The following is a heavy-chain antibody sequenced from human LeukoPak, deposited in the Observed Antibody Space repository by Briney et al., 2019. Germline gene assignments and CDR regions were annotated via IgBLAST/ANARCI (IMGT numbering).Heavy chain of an antibody. CDR1: GYSFTIQD. V-gene: IGHV1-2*02. CDR3: ARRALFGDSGYDYNWFDP. D-gene: IGHD5-12*01. J-gene: IGHJ5*02. Sequence: ASVTVSFKTSGYSFTIQDMHWVRQAPGQSVEWMGWINPDSGGTNYAQKFQGRVTMPRDTSISTAYMELSRLRSNDTAVYYCARRALFGDSGYDYNWFDPWGQGTLVTVSS. CDR2: INPDSGGT.